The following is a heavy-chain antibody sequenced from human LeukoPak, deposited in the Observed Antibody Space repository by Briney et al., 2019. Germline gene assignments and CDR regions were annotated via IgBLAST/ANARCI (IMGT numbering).Heavy chain of an antibody. CDR3: VRAAAEDY. D-gene: IGHD6-13*01. CDR2: IKNDVSYT. Sequence: GGSLRLSCAASGFTLSSYWMHWVRQAPGKGLVWVSRIKNDVSYTDYADSVKGRFTLSRDNAKNSLYLQMNSLRADDTAVYYCVRAAAEDYWGQGTLVTVSS. V-gene: IGHV3-74*01. J-gene: IGHJ4*02. CDR1: GFTLSSYW.